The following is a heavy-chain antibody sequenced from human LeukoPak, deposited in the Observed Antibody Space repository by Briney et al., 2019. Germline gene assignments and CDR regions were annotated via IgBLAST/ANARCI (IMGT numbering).Heavy chain of an antibody. D-gene: IGHD3-10*01. CDR1: GFTFSSYS. CDR3: AGEVSGYGGYFDY. V-gene: IGHV3-21*01. J-gene: IGHJ4*02. CDR2: ISSSSSYI. Sequence: GGSLRLSCAASGFTFSSYSMTWVRQAPGKGLEWVSSISSSSSYIYYADSVKGRFTISRDNAKNSLYLQKNSLRAEDTAVYYCAGEVSGYGGYFDYWGQGTLVTVSS.